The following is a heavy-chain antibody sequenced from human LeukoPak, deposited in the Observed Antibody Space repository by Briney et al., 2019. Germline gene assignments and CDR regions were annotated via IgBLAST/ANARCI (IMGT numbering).Heavy chain of an antibody. CDR3: ARARYSSGWYVYY. V-gene: IGHV3-30*04. CDR2: ISYDGSNK. J-gene: IGHJ4*02. D-gene: IGHD6-13*01. Sequence: GGSLRLSCAASGFTFSSYAMHWVRQAPGKGLEWVAVISYDGSNKYYADSVKGRFTISRDNAKNSLYLQMNSLRAEDTAVYYCARARYSSGWYVYYWGQGTLVTVSS. CDR1: GFTFSSYA.